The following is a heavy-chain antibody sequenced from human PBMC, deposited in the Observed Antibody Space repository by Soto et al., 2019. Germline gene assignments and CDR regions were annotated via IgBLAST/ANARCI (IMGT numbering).Heavy chain of an antibody. CDR3: ARGLPDIVVVVAATNWFDP. V-gene: IGHV4-34*01. D-gene: IGHD2-15*01. CDR1: GGSFSGYY. CDR2: INHSGST. J-gene: IGHJ5*02. Sequence: QVQLQQWGAGLLKPSETLSLTCAVYGGSFSGYYWSWIRQPPGKGLEWIGEINHSGSTNYNPSLKSRVTISVDTPKNQFSLKLSSVTAADTAVYYCARGLPDIVVVVAATNWFDPWGQGTLVTVSS.